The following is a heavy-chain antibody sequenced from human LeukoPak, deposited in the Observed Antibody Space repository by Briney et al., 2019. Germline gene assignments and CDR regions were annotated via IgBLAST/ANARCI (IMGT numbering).Heavy chain of an antibody. V-gene: IGHV3-11*01. D-gene: IGHD2-15*01. CDR3: ARDVVLCSDTRCFDWFDT. CDR2: IRGNGKTI. Sequence: GGSLRLSCAASGLTFSDYYMTWIRQAPGKGLKWLSYIRGNGKTIYYADSGKGRFSISKDYAKNSLYLQMHSLAAEDTAVYYCARDVVLCSDTRCFDWFDTWGQGTQVTVSS. CDR1: GLTFSDYY. J-gene: IGHJ5*02.